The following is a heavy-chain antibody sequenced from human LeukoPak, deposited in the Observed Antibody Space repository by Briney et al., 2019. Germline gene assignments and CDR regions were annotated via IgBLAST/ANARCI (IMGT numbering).Heavy chain of an antibody. Sequence: SGPTLVKPTQTLTLTCTFSGFSLSTSGVGVGWIRQPPGKALEWLALIYWDDDKRYSPSLKSRLTITKDTSKNQVVLTMTNMDPVDTATYYCAHSSYDFWSGYSVRTNWFDPWGQGTLVTVSS. J-gene: IGHJ5*02. CDR2: IYWDDDK. V-gene: IGHV2-5*02. CDR1: GFSLSTSGVG. D-gene: IGHD3-3*01. CDR3: AHSSYDFWSGYSVRTNWFDP.